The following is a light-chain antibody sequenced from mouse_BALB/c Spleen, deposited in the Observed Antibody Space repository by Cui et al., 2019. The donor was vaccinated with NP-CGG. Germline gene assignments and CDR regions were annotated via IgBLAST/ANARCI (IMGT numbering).Light chain of an antibody. CDR2: GIN. CDR3: ALWYSNHWV. J-gene: IGLJ1*01. Sequence: QAVLLRESDLTTSPGETVTLTCRSSTGAVTTSNYANWVQEKPDHLFTGLIGGINNRAPGVPARFSGFLIGDKAALTITGAQTEDEAIYFCALWYSNHWVFGGGTKLTVL. CDR1: TGAVTTSNY. V-gene: IGLV1*01.